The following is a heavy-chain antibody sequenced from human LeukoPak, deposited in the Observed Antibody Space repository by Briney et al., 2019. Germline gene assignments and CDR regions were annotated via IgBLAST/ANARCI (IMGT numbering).Heavy chain of an antibody. J-gene: IGHJ4*02. CDR3: VRATWGVYFDY. V-gene: IGHV3-66*01. CDR1: GFTVSSNY. CDR2: IYSGGST. D-gene: IGHD3-10*01. Sequence: QPGGSLRLSCAASGFTVSSNYMSWVRQAPGKGLEWVSVIYSGGSTYCADSVKGRFTISRDNSKNTLYLQMNSLRAEDTAVYYCVRATWGVYFDYWGQGTLVTVSS.